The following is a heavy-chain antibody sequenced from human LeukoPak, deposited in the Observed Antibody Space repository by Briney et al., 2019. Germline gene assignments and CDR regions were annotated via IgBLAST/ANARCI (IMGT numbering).Heavy chain of an antibody. CDR1: SGSVSSGTCY. Sequence: SETLFLTCAVCSGSVSSGTCYWTWIRQPAGKGLKWIGRIFTTGTTNYNPSLKSRVTISVDTSKNQFSLKLNSVTAADTAVYYCAREKLVWGVIDDNWGQGILVTVSS. J-gene: IGHJ4*02. D-gene: IGHD3-10*01. CDR3: AREKLVWGVIDDN. V-gene: IGHV4-61*02. CDR2: IFTTGTT.